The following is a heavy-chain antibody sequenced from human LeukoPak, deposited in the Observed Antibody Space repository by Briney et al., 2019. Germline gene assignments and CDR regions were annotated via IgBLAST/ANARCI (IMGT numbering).Heavy chain of an antibody. V-gene: IGHV3-53*01. Sequence: GGSLRLSCAASGFTVSSNYMSWVRQAPGKGLEWVSVFYSGGSTYYADSVKGRFTISRDNSKNSLYLQMNSLRAEDTAVYYCARDILTSSQSRYQHWGQGTLVTVSS. D-gene: IGHD3-9*01. CDR2: FYSGGST. J-gene: IGHJ1*01. CDR1: GFTVSSNY. CDR3: ARDILTSSQSRYQH.